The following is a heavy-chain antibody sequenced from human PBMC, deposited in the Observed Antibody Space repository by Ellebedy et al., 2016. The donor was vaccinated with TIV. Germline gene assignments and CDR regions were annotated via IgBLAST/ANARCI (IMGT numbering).Heavy chain of an antibody. V-gene: IGHV4-39*07. D-gene: IGHD6-13*01. Sequence: SETLSLTCTVSSGSMSGRFYWGWVRQTPGKGLEWIGSVFYDGTTYYNPSLKSRVSISMDTSKSQFFLNLSSVTAADTAVYFCARDSSVSWYYFWGQGTLVTVSS. CDR1: SGSMSGRFY. CDR2: VFYDGTT. CDR3: ARDSSVSWYYF. J-gene: IGHJ4*02.